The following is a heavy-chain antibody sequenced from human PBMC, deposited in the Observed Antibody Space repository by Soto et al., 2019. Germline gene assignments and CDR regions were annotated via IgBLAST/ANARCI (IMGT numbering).Heavy chain of an antibody. Sequence: PSETLSLTCTVSGGSISNYYWNWIRQPPGKGLEWIGYIFSDRTTNYNPSLESRLTISLDTSKTQVSLKLTSVTAADTAVYYCASVSGYYVSKGLVPDFWGQGTLVTVSS. D-gene: IGHD6-25*01. J-gene: IGHJ4*02. CDR3: ASVSGYYVSKGLVPDF. CDR1: GGSISNYY. CDR2: IFSDRTT. V-gene: IGHV4-59*01.